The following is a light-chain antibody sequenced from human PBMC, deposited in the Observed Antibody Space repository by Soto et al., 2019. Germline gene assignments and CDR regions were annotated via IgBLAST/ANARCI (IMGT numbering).Light chain of an antibody. J-gene: IGKJ1*01. CDR2: GSS. CDR1: QSVSSD. CDR3: QQYADWPRT. V-gene: IGKV3D-15*01. Sequence: EIVLTQSPATLSVSPGEGATLSCRASQSVSSDLAWYQHRPGQAPRLLISGSSTRATDIPDRIRGSGSGTVFTLTISSLQAEYLAVYYCQQYADWPRTFGQGTKVEIK.